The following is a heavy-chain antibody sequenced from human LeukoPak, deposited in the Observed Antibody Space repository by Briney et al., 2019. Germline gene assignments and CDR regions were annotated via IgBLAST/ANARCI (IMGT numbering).Heavy chain of an antibody. D-gene: IGHD6-13*01. CDR3: ARGTPGIAAGNWFDP. Sequence: SETLSLTCTVSGGSISSSSYYWGWICQPPGKGLEWIGSIYYSGSTYYNPSLKSRVTISVDTSKNQFSLKLSSVTAADTAVYYCARGTPGIAAGNWFDPWGQGTLVTVSS. J-gene: IGHJ5*02. CDR2: IYYSGST. V-gene: IGHV4-39*01. CDR1: GGSISSSSYY.